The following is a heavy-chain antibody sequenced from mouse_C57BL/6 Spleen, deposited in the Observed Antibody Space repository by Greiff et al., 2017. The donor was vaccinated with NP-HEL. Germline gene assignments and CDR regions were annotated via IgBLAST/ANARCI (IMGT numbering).Heavy chain of an antibody. Sequence: VQLQQSGPELVKPGASVKISCKASGYAFSSSWMNWVKQRPGKGLEWIGRIYPGDGDTNYNGKFKGKATLTADKSSSTAYMQLSSLTSEDSAVYFCAREGSSGYRFAYWGQGTLVTVSA. CDR1: GYAFSSSW. D-gene: IGHD3-2*02. CDR3: AREGSSGYRFAY. V-gene: IGHV1-82*01. J-gene: IGHJ3*01. CDR2: IYPGDGDT.